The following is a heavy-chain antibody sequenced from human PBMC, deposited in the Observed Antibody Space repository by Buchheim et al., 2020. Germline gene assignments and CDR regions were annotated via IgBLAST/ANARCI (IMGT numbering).Heavy chain of an antibody. CDR1: GFTFSSHA. J-gene: IGHJ2*01. D-gene: IGHD3/OR15-3a*01. Sequence: EEQLLESGGDLVQPGGSLRLSCAASGFTFSSHAMSWVRQAPGKGLEWVSTVTASGGFTIYADSVKGRFIISRGNSKNTLFLQMNSLRAEDTAVYYCARGTGTSWYLDLWGRGTL. CDR2: VTASGGFT. V-gene: IGHV3-23*01. CDR3: ARGTGTSWYLDL.